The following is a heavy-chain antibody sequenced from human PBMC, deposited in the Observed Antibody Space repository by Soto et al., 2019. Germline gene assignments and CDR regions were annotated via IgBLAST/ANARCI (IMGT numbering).Heavy chain of an antibody. CDR1: GFTFSNAW. CDR3: TAWYYDFWSGYPDPDY. J-gene: IGHJ4*02. Sequence: EVQLVESGGGLVKPGGSLRLSCAASGFTFSNAWMNWVRQAPGKGLEWVGRIKSKTDGGTTDYAAPVKGRFTISRDDSKNTLYLQMNSLKTEDTAVYYCTAWYYDFWSGYPDPDYWGQGTLVTVSS. D-gene: IGHD3-3*01. CDR2: IKSKTDGGTT. V-gene: IGHV3-15*07.